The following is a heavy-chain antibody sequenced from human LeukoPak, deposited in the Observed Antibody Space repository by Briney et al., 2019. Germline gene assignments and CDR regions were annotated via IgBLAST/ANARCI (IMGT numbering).Heavy chain of an antibody. Sequence: GGSLRLSCAASGFTFSHFWMSWVRQAPGKGLEWVASIKEDGSETHYVDSVRGRFTISRDNDKNSLYLQMNNLRAEDTAMYYCARDGGWWRFDFWGQGALVTVSS. J-gene: IGHJ4*02. CDR1: GFTFSHFW. CDR3: ARDGGWWRFDF. CDR2: IKEDGSET. V-gene: IGHV3-7*03. D-gene: IGHD2-8*02.